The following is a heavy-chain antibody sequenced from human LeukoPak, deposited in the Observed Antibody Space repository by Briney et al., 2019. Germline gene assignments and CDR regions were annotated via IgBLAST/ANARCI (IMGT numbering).Heavy chain of an antibody. CDR2: INSDGSST. D-gene: IGHD6-19*01. V-gene: IGHV3-74*01. CDR3: ARDASYSSGWYPTYYYYYGMDV. J-gene: IGHJ6*02. CDR1: GFTFSSYW. Sequence: GGSLRLSCAASGFTFSSYWMHWVRQAPGKGLVWVSRINSDGSSTSYADSVKGRFTISRDNAKNTLYLQMNSLRAEDTAAYYCARDASYSSGWYPTYYYYYGMDVWGQGTTVTVSS.